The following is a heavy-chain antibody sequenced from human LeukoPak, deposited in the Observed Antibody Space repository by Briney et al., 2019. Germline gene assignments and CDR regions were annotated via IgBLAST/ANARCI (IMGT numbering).Heavy chain of an antibody. CDR1: GYTFTGYY. CDR2: INPNSGGT. CDR3: ARDGIYPRYSSSRGPFDY. Sequence: GASVKVSCKASGYTFTGYYMHWVRQAPGQGLEWMGWINPNSGGTNYAQKFQGWVTMTRDTSISTAYMELSRLRSDDSAVYYCARDGIYPRYSSSRGPFDYWGQGTLVTVSS. V-gene: IGHV1-2*04. J-gene: IGHJ4*02. D-gene: IGHD6-13*01.